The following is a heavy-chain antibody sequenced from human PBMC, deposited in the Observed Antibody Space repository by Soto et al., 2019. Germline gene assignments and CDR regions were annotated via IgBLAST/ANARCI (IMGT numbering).Heavy chain of an antibody. J-gene: IGHJ5*02. CDR1: GDSISSGDYY. V-gene: IGHV4-30-4*01. Sequence: QVQLQESGPGLVKPSQTLSLTCTVSGDSISSGDYYWSWIRQPPGKGLEWIGYIYYSGTTYYNPSLNSRVTILLDTSKNQFSLNLSSVTAADTAVYYCARAHGTSWGQGILVTVSS. CDR2: IYYSGTT. CDR3: ARAHGTS. D-gene: IGHD1-7*01.